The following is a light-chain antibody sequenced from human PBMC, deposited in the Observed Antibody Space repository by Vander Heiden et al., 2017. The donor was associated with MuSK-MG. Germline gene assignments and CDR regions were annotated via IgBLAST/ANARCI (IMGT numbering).Light chain of an antibody. CDR2: DAS. Sequence: DIQMTQSPSTLSASVGDRVTITCLASQSISSWLAWYQQKPGKAPKLLIYDASSLESGVPQRSRCSGVGTEFTLTSIIRQHDDFATYIGQHDTNYWTFGQGTKVEIK. V-gene: IGKV1-5*01. CDR1: QSISSW. CDR3: QHDTNYWT. J-gene: IGKJ1*01.